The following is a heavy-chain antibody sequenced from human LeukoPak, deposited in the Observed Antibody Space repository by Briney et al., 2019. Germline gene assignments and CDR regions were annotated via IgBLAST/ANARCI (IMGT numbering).Heavy chain of an antibody. CDR3: ARAVTMVRGVRRYGMDV. CDR1: GYTFTSYY. CDR2: INPSGGST. Sequence: APVKVSCKASGYTFTSYYMHWVRQAPGQGLEWMGIINPSGGSTSYAQKFQGRVTMTRDTSTSTVYMELSSLRSEDTAVYYCARAVTMVRGVRRYGMDVWGQGTTVTVSS. V-gene: IGHV1-46*01. D-gene: IGHD3-10*01. J-gene: IGHJ6*02.